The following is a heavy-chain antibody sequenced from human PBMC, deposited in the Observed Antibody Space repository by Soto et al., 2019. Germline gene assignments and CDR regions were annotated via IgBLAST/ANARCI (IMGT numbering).Heavy chain of an antibody. J-gene: IGHJ6*02. D-gene: IGHD6-6*01. CDR2: ISYDGSNK. CDR1: GFTFSSYA. Sequence: GGSLRLSCAASGFTFSSYAMHWVRQAPGKGLEWVAVISYDGSNKYYADSVKGRFTISRDNSKNTLYLQMNSLRVEDTAVYYCARDLGTSWTYYYYGMDVWGQGTTVTVSS. CDR3: ARDLGTSWTYYYYGMDV. V-gene: IGHV3-30-3*01.